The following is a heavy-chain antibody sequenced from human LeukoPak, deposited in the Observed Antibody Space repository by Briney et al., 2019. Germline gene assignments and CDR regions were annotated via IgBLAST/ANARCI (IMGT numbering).Heavy chain of an antibody. CDR1: GGSFSGYY. Sequence: SETLSLTCAVYGGSFSGYYWSWIRQPPGKGLEWIGEINHSGSTNYNPSLKSRVTISVDTSKNQFSLKLSSVTAADTAVYYCARGYPDADARSAGLDYFDYWGQGTLVTVSS. D-gene: IGHD6-6*01. CDR3: ARGYPDADARSAGLDYFDY. J-gene: IGHJ4*02. CDR2: INHSGST. V-gene: IGHV4-34*01.